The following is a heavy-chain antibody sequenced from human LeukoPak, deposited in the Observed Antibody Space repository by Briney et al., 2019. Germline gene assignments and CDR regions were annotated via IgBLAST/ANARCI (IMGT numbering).Heavy chain of an antibody. V-gene: IGHV3-11*04. J-gene: IGHJ4*02. CDR2: ISSSGSTI. D-gene: IGHD3-3*01. Sequence: GGSLRLSCAASGFTFSDYYMSRIRQAPGKGLEWVSYISSSGSTIYYADSVKGRFTISRDNAKNSLYLQMNSLRAEDTAVYYCARTYYDFWSGYYGSIDYWGQGTLVTVSS. CDR1: GFTFSDYY. CDR3: ARTYYDFWSGYYGSIDY.